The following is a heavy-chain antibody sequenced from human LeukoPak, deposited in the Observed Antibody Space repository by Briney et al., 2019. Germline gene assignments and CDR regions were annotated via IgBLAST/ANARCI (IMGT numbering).Heavy chain of an antibody. CDR1: GFTFSNCW. CDR2: IIPDGSAK. Sequence: QPGGSLRLSCAASGFTFSNCWMSWVRQAPGKGLEWVASIIPDGSAKFYVDSVKGRFTISRDNAKSSLYLQVNSLRVEDTAVYYYADVDASAWAQGTLVTVSS. D-gene: IGHD2-15*01. V-gene: IGHV3-7*01. J-gene: IGHJ5*02. CDR3: ADVDASA.